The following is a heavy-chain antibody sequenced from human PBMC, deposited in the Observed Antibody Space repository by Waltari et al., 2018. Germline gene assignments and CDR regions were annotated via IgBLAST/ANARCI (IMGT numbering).Heavy chain of an antibody. D-gene: IGHD3-10*01. CDR1: GYTFTSQW. V-gene: IGHV5-51*01. Sequence: EVQLVQSGAEVKKPGESLKISCQGSGYTFTSQWIAWVRQMPGKGLEWMGIIYPGDSATRYSPSFQGQVTISADKSISTAYLQWSSLKASDTAMYYCARLNPGSLFNWFDPWGQGTLVTVSS. J-gene: IGHJ5*02. CDR2: IYPGDSAT. CDR3: ARLNPGSLFNWFDP.